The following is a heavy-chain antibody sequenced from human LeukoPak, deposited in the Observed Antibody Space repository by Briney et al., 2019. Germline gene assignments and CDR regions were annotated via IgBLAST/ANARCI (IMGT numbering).Heavy chain of an antibody. V-gene: IGHV1-69*13. CDR2: IIPISGTA. D-gene: IGHD2-2*01. Sequence: SVKVSCKASGGTFSSYAISWVRQAPGQGLEWMGGIIPISGTANYAQKFQGRVTITADESTSTAYMELSSLRSEDTAVYYCAIVGKRYCSSTSCYAGYFDYWGQGTLVTVSS. J-gene: IGHJ4*02. CDR3: AIVGKRYCSSTSCYAGYFDY. CDR1: GGTFSSYA.